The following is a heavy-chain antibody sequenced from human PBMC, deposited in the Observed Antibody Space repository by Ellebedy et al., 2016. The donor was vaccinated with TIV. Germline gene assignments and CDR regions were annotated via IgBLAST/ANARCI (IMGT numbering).Heavy chain of an antibody. J-gene: IGHJ6*02. Sequence: AASVKVSCKASGYTFTTYDINWVRQATGQGLEWLGWMNLNSGNTGYAQKFQGRVTMTWNTSISTAYMELSSLRSEDTAVYYSARYPNPSIAAVGPEGKTPTPYGMDVWGQGTTVTVSS. CDR3: ARYPNPSIAAVGPEGKTPTPYGMDV. CDR2: MNLNSGNT. D-gene: IGHD6-13*01. CDR1: GYTFTTYD. V-gene: IGHV1-8*01.